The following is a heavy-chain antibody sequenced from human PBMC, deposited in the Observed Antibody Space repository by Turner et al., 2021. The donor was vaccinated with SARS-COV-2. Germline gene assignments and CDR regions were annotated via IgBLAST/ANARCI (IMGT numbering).Heavy chain of an antibody. CDR3: AKADRVMIVVVITLFDY. CDR2: ISGSGGST. V-gene: IGHV3-23*01. CDR1: GFTFSSYA. Sequence: RLSCAASGFTFSSYAMSWVRQAPGKGLEWVSAISGSGGSTYYADSVKGRFTFSRDNSKNTLYLQMNSLRAEDSAVYYCAKADRVMIVVVITLFDYWGQGTLVTVSS. J-gene: IGHJ4*02. D-gene: IGHD3-22*01.